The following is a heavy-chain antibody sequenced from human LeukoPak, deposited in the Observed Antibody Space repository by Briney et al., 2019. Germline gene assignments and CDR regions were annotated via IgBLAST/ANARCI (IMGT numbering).Heavy chain of an antibody. CDR2: ISGNAGST. V-gene: IGHV3-23*01. CDR3: AKDGVQSSEWLPPLNS. D-gene: IGHD3-3*01. CDR1: GFTLRSYA. Sequence: GGSLRLFRTASGFTLRSYAMSWVRQAPGKGLEGVSLISGNAGSTYYADSVKGRFTISRDITKNTLYLQMNSLRAEDTATYYCAKDGVQSSEWLPPLNSWGQGTLVTVSS. J-gene: IGHJ4*02.